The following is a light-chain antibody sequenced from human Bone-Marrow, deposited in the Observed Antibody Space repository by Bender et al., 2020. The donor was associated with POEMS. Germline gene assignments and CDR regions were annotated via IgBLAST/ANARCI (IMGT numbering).Light chain of an antibody. J-gene: IGLJ1*01. V-gene: IGLV2-14*03. CDR3: SSYASSSTLGV. Sequence: QSALTQPASVSGSLGQSITISCTGTRRDIGTYNYVSWYRQHPGKAPELIIFDVSDRPSGVSNRFSGSKSGNTASLTISGLQAEDEGDYYCSSYASSSTLGVFGTGTKVTVL. CDR2: DVS. CDR1: RRDIGTYNY.